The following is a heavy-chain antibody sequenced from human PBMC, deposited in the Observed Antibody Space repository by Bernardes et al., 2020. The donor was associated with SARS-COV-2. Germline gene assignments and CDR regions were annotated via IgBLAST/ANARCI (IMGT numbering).Heavy chain of an antibody. Sequence: GGSLRLSCSASGFTFSKSAMHWVRQAPGKGLEYVSGIKNNGGRTFYLDSVKGRFTISRDNSDNTVYLEMSSLRSEDTAVYHCVRDRCADGECNFFDPWGQGTLVTVSS. CDR1: GFTFSKSA. V-gene: IGHV3-64D*06. CDR2: IKNNGGRT. CDR3: VRDRCADGECNFFDP. D-gene: IGHD7-27*01. J-gene: IGHJ5*02.